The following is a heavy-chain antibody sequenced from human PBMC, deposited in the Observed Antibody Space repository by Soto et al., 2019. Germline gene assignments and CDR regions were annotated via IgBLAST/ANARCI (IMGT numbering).Heavy chain of an antibody. CDR2: IYWDDDK. CDR3: AHGRFGATHFDY. D-gene: IGHD3-10*01. CDR1: GFSLSTSGVG. J-gene: IGHJ4*02. Sequence: QITLKESGPTLVKPTQTLTLTCTFSGFSLSTSGVGVGWIRQPPGKALEWLALIYWDDDKRYSPSLKSRLTITKYTPKNQVVLTNTNMAHVDTATYYCAHGRFGATHFDYWGQGTLVTVSS. V-gene: IGHV2-5*02.